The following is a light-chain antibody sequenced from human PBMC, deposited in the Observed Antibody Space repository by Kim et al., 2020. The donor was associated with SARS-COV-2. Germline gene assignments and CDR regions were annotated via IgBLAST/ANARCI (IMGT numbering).Light chain of an antibody. CDR1: ESNVGNKP. Sequence: GQRGAISCSGRESNVGNKPINWYQQFPGTAPTLLIYGDGQRPSGVCDRFSGSKSGTSASLAIGGLQSEDEADYYCAAWDGSLNVWVFGGGTQLTVI. J-gene: IGLJ3*02. V-gene: IGLV1-44*01. CDR3: AAWDGSLNVWV. CDR2: GDG.